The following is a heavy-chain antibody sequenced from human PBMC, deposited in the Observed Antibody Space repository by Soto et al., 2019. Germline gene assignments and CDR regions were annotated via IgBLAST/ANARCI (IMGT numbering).Heavy chain of an antibody. CDR2: ISAYNGNT. V-gene: IGHV1-18*01. Sequence: ASVKVSCKASGYTFTSYGISWVRQAPGQGLEWMGWISAYNGNTNYAQKLQGRVTMTTDTSTSTVYMELSSLRSEDTAIYYCARDHWNRPPRFDYWGQGTLVTVSS. J-gene: IGHJ4*02. D-gene: IGHD1-1*01. CDR1: GYTFTSYG. CDR3: ARDHWNRPPRFDY.